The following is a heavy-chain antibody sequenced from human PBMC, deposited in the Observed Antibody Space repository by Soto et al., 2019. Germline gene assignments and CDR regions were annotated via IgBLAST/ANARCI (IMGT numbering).Heavy chain of an antibody. CDR1: GAALNSGNYY. Sequence: SETLSLTCSVSGAALNSGNYYWGWIRQVPGKGLEWIGHIYVTGAVDYNPSLRDRITISQDTSERQFSLNLRLVTAADTAVYYCERLRIATNNYKWLDPWGQGTLVTVSS. CDR3: ERLRIATNNYKWLDP. CDR2: IYVTGAV. D-gene: IGHD2-21*01. V-gene: IGHV4-31*03. J-gene: IGHJ5*02.